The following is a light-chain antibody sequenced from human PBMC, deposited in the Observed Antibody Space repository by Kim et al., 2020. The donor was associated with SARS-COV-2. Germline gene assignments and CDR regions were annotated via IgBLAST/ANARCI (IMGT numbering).Light chain of an antibody. J-gene: IGKJ4*01. Sequence: SPGESAAPSCSTTRNVISSYLAWYKQKPGQAPRLVIYGASNRATGIPVRFSGNGSGTDFTLTISRLEPEDFAVYYCQQYSNSPRTFGGGTKVDIK. V-gene: IGKV3-20*01. CDR3: QQYSNSPRT. CDR2: GAS. CDR1: RNVISSY.